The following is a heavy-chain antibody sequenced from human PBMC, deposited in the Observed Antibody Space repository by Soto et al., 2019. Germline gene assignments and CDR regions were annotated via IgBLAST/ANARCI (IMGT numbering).Heavy chain of an antibody. D-gene: IGHD3-10*01. CDR1: GYTFTSYG. V-gene: IGHV1-18*01. J-gene: IGHJ4*02. Sequence: GASVKVSCKASGYTFTSYGISWVRQAPGQGLEWMGWISTYNGNTKYAQKLQGRVTMTTDTSTSTAYMELRSLRSDDTTVFYCAREMVRGVGSDYWGQGTLVTVSS. CDR2: ISTYNGNT. CDR3: AREMVRGVGSDY.